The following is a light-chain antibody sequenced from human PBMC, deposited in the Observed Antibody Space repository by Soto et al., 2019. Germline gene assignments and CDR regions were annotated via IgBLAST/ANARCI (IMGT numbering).Light chain of an antibody. V-gene: IGKV3-20*01. J-gene: IGKJ1*01. CDR3: HQLGDSPQT. Sequence: EIVLTQSPGTLSLSPGVRATLSCRVSQSLSVSYIACYQHKPGQAPRLVIYSTSTRATGIPDRISGRGSGTHFTLAISRLEPEDFAMYYCHQLGDSPQTFGQGTTVEV. CDR1: QSLSVSY. CDR2: STS.